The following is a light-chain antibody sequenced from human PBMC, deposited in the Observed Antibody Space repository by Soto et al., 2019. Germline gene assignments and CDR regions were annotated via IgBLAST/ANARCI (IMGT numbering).Light chain of an antibody. CDR3: QQFDTLPPA. Sequence: DIQMTQSPSSLSASVGDRVTITCQASQDISKYLNWYQLQPGKAPRLLIYDASNVDAGVPSRFSGSGSGTDCTLTISSLQPEDIATYFCQQFDTLPPAFGQGTKLEIK. CDR1: QDISKY. V-gene: IGKV1-33*01. J-gene: IGKJ2*01. CDR2: DAS.